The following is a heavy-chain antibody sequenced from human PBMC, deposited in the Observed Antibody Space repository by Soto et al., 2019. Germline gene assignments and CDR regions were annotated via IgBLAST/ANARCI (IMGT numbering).Heavy chain of an antibody. D-gene: IGHD2-2*01. CDR3: ARHRIRPPYCSSTSCYPYYYYYMDV. Sequence: SETLSLTCTVSGGSISSSSNHWGWIRQPPGKGLEWIGNIYYSENTYYNPSLKSRVTISVDTSKNQFSLKLSSVTAADTAVYYCARHRIRPPYCSSTSCYPYYYYYMDVWGKGTTVTVSS. V-gene: IGHV4-39*01. CDR2: IYYSENT. CDR1: GGSISSSSNH. J-gene: IGHJ6*03.